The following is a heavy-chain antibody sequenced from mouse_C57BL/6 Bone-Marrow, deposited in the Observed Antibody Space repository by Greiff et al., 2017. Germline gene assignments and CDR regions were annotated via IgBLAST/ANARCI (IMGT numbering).Heavy chain of an antibody. D-gene: IGHD1-1*01. V-gene: IGHV1-59*01. J-gene: IGHJ4*01. Sequence: VQLQQPGAELVRPGTSVKLSCKASGYPFTSYWMHLVKQRTGQGLEWIGVIDPSDSYTNYNQKFKGKATLTVDTSSSTAYMQLSSLTSEDSAVYYCANTTPMHYWGQGTSVTVS. CDR3: ANTTPMHY. CDR1: GYPFTSYW. CDR2: IDPSDSYT.